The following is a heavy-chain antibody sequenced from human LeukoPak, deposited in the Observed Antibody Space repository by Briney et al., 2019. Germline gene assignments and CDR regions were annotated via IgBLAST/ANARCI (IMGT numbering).Heavy chain of an antibody. D-gene: IGHD2-15*01. Sequence: GGSLRLSCAASGFTLSSYSMNWVRQAPGKGLKWVSSISSSSSYIYYADSVKGRFTISRDNAKNSLYLRMNSLRAEDTAVYYCARLMVAATFDYWGQGTLVTVSS. CDR2: ISSSSSYI. CDR3: ARLMVAATFDY. CDR1: GFTLSSYS. V-gene: IGHV3-21*01. J-gene: IGHJ4*02.